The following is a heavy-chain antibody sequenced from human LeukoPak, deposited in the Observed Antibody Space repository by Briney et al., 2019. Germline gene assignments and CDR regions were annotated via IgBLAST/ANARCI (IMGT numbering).Heavy chain of an antibody. Sequence: GGSLGLSCAASGFTFSSYSMNWVRQAPGKGLEWISYIGISSGNTKYADSVKGRFTISRDKARNSLYLQMNSLRVEDTAVYYCARDHRYAFDNWGHGTLVTVSS. CDR1: GFTFSSYS. V-gene: IGHV3-48*01. CDR2: IGISSGNT. CDR3: ARDHRYAFDN. J-gene: IGHJ4*01. D-gene: IGHD5-12*01.